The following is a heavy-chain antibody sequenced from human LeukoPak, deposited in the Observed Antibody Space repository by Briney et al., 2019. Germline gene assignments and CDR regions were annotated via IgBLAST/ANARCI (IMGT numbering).Heavy chain of an antibody. CDR1: GFTFNDYW. D-gene: IGHD3-10*01. CDR2: INQDGGVK. J-gene: IGHJ4*02. V-gene: IGHV3-7*02. CDR3: ARSRISILRGLIRGAYFDY. Sequence: GGSLRLSCTASGFTFNDYWVTWVRQAPGKGLEWVANINQDGGVKKQVDSVKGRFTISRDNAKNSLYLQMNSLRAEDTAVYFSARSRISILRGLIRGAYFDYWGQGTLVTVSS.